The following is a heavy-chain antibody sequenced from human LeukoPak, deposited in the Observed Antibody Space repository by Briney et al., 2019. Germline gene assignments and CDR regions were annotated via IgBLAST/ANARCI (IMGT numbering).Heavy chain of an antibody. Sequence: GGSLRLSCAASGFTFSSYAMSWVRQAPGKGLEWVSAISGSGGSTYYADSVKGRFTISRDNSKNTLYLQMNSLRAEDTAVYYCARYETRRMVGATGAFDIWGQGTMVTVSS. V-gene: IGHV3-23*01. D-gene: IGHD1-26*01. CDR1: GFTFSSYA. J-gene: IGHJ3*02. CDR3: ARYETRRMVGATGAFDI. CDR2: ISGSGGST.